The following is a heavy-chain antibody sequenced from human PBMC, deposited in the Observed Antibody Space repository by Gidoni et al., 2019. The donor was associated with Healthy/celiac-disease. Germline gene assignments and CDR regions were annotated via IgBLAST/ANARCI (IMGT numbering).Heavy chain of an antibody. Sequence: QVQLVESGGGVVQPGRSLRLSCAASGFTFSSYAMHWVRQAPGKGLEWVAVISYDGSNKYYADSVKGRFTISRDNSKNTLYLQMNSLRAEDTAVYYCARSDGSGSGFDYWGQGTLVTVSS. CDR3: ARSDGSGSGFDY. CDR1: GFTFSSYA. V-gene: IGHV3-30-3*01. CDR2: ISYDGSNK. J-gene: IGHJ4*02. D-gene: IGHD3-10*01.